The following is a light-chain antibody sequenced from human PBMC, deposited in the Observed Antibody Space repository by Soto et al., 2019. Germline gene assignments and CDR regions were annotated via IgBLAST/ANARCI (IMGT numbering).Light chain of an antibody. CDR1: HSISSW. CDR3: QQYNSYWT. J-gene: IGKJ1*01. V-gene: IGKV1-5*03. CDR2: KAS. Sequence: DIQMTQSPSTLSASVGDRVTITCRASHSISSWLAWYQQKPGKAPKLLIYKASSLESGVPSRFSGGGSGTEFTLTISSLQPDDFATYYCQQYNSYWTFGQGTKVAIK.